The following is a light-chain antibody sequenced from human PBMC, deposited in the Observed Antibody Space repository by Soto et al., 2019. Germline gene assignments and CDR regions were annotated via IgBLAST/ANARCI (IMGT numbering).Light chain of an antibody. J-gene: IGKJ5*01. Sequence: EIVLTQSPATLSLSPGERATLSCRASQSVSSYLAWYQQKPGQAPRLLIYDASNRATGIPARFSGSESWTDFTLTISSLEPEDFAVYYCQQRSNWPPITFGQGTRLVIK. CDR3: QQRSNWPPIT. CDR2: DAS. CDR1: QSVSSY. V-gene: IGKV3-11*01.